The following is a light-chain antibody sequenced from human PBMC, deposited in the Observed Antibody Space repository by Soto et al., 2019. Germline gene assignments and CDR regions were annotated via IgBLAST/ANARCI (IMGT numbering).Light chain of an antibody. CDR3: QQRSNWPSIT. CDR2: KAS. V-gene: IGKV1-5*03. J-gene: IGKJ5*01. CDR1: QTISSW. Sequence: DIQMNQSPSTLSGSVGDRVTITCRASQTISSWLAWYQQKPGKAPKLLIYKASTLKSGVPSRFSGSGSGTDFTLTISSLEPEDSAVYYCQQRSNWPSITFGQGTRLEIK.